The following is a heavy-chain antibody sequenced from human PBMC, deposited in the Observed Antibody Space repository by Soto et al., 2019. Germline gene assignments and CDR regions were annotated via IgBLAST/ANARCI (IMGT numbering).Heavy chain of an antibody. Sequence: QVQLVESGGGVVQPGRSLRLSCAASGFTFSSYAMHWVRQAPGKGLEWVAVISYDGSNKYYADSVKGRFTISRDNSNNTLYLQMNSLRAEDTAVYYCARGRVAGRLWLGEEPCPAFYYDYWGQATLVTVSS. D-gene: IGHD3-10*01. J-gene: IGHJ4*02. CDR2: ISYDGSNK. CDR3: ARGRVAGRLWLGEEPCPAFYYDY. CDR1: GFTFSSYA. V-gene: IGHV3-30-3*01.